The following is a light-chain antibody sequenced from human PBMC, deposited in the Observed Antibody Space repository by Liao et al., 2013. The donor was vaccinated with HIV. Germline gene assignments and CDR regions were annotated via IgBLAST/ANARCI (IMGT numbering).Light chain of an antibody. CDR2: YDS. Sequence: SYVLTQPPSVSVAPGKTARITCGENNIGSKSVHWYQQRPGQAPVVVIYYDSDRPSGIPERFSGSNSGNTATLTISRVEAGDEADYYCQVWDSSRDHPYVFGTGTKVTVL. V-gene: IGLV3-21*01. CDR1: NIGSKS. CDR3: QVWDSSRDHPYV. J-gene: IGLJ1*01.